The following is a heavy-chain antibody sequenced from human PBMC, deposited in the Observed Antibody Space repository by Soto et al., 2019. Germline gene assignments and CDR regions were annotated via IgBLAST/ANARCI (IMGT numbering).Heavy chain of an antibody. J-gene: IGHJ4*02. Sequence: GGSLRLSCAASGFTFSSYAMNWVRQAPGKGLEWVSAISGSGDSTYYADSVKGRFTISRDNSKNTLYLQMNSLRAEDTAVYYCANGGLLVPLRGWGQGTLVTVSS. D-gene: IGHD1-1*01. CDR1: GFTFSSYA. CDR3: ANGGLLVPLRG. V-gene: IGHV3-23*01. CDR2: ISGSGDST.